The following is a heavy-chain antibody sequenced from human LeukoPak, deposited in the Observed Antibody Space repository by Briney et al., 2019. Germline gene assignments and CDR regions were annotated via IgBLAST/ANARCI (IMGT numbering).Heavy chain of an antibody. D-gene: IGHD1-26*01. V-gene: IGHV4-34*01. CDR2: INHSGST. CDR3: ARCDRYSGSHGAFDI. J-gene: IGHJ3*02. CDR1: GGSFSGYY. Sequence: SETLSLTCAVYGGSFSGYYWSWIRQPPGKGLEWIGEINHSGSTNYNPSLKSRVTISVDTSKNQFSRKLSSVTAADTAVYYCARCDRYSGSHGAFDIWGQGTMVTVSS.